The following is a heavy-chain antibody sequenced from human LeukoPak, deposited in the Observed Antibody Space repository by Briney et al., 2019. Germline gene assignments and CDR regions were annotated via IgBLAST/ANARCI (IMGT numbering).Heavy chain of an antibody. CDR2: ISWNSGSI. CDR3: AKDLASYGSGSYYDY. CDR1: GFTFDDYA. V-gene: IGHV3-9*01. J-gene: IGHJ4*02. Sequence: GRSLRLSCAASGFTFDDYAMHWVRQAPGKGLEWVSGISWNSGSIGYADSVKGRFTISRDNAKNSLYLQMNSLRAEDTALYYCAKDLASYGSGSYYDYWGQGTLVTVSS. D-gene: IGHD3-10*01.